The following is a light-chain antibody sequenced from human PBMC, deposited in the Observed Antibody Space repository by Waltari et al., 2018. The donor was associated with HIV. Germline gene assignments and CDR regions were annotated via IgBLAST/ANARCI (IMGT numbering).Light chain of an antibody. J-gene: IGLJ2*01. CDR1: KLGDKH. CDR2: QDS. V-gene: IGLV3-1*01. Sequence: SYELTQPPSVSVSPGQTASITCSGDKLGDKHAFWYQQKPGQSPVLVIYQDSKRPSGIPERFSGSNSGNTATLTISGTQAMDEADYYCQAWDSSTEVFGGGTKLTVL. CDR3: QAWDSSTEV.